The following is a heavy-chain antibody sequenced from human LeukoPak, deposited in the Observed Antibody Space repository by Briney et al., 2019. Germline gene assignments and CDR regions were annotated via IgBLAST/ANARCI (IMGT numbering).Heavy chain of an antibody. CDR2: IWYDGSNR. CDR1: GFTFNNYG. D-gene: IGHD3-22*01. CDR3: AREFPPVVKYRFDY. J-gene: IGHJ4*02. Sequence: KTGGTLRLSCEASGFTFNNYGMHWVRQAPGKGLEWVADIWYDGSNRYYADSAKGRFTISRDNSKSTLYLQMSSLSAEDAAVYYCAREFPPVVKYRFDYWGQGTLVTVSS. V-gene: IGHV3-33*01.